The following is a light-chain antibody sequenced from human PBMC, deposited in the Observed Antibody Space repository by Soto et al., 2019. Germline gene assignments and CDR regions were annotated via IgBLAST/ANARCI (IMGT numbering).Light chain of an antibody. J-gene: IGLJ2*01. V-gene: IGLV1-40*01. CDR3: QSYDCGLSGWL. CDR2: ENT. Sequence: QSVLTQPPSVSGAPGQRVTISCTGSSSNIGAVFDVHWYQQVPGTAPKLLIYENTKRPSGVPDRFSGSKSGTSASLAITGLQAEDEADYYCQSYDCGLSGWLLGGGTKLTVL. CDR1: SSNIGAVFD.